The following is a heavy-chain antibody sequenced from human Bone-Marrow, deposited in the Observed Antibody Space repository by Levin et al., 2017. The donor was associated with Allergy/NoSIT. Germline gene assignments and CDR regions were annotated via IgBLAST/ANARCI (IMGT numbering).Heavy chain of an antibody. CDR2: IKSKSAGGTT. CDR1: GFTFSNAW. J-gene: IGHJ4*02. Sequence: LSLTCAASGFTFSNAWMNWVRQAPGKGLEWVGRIKSKSAGGTTDYSAPVKGRFTISRDDSKNTLFLQMNSLKIKDTALYYCEASYDYETSAPPDNYWGQGALVTVSS. D-gene: IGHD3-22*01. V-gene: IGHV3-15*01. CDR3: EASYDYETSAPPDNY.